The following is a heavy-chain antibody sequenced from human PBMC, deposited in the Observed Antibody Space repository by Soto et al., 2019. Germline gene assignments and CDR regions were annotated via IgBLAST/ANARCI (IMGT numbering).Heavy chain of an antibody. D-gene: IGHD4-17*01. CDR3: ARPSTSYGDYGWSLAY. CDR1: GYPFGGYA. V-gene: IGHV1-18*01. Sequence: QVQLVQSGAEVKKPGASVKVSCKASGYPFGGYAIGWVRHAPGQVLEWMGWVSAHTGDSGYAQRFQGRVTLTTETSTSTAYMELRGLRSDDTAVYYCARPSTSYGDYGWSLAYWGQGTLVTVSS. J-gene: IGHJ4*02. CDR2: VSAHTGDS.